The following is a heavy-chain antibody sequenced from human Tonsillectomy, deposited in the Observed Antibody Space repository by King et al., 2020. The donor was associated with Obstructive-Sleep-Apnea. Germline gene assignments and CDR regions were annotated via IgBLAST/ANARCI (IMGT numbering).Heavy chain of an antibody. Sequence: QLVQSGGGVVQPGRSLRLSCAASGFTFSTYAMHWVRQAPGKGLEWVVIMSYDGSNKYYADSVKGRFTISRDNSKNTLYLQMNSLRTEDTAVYYCARDASYDSSGYYYGYFDYWGQGTLVTVSS. CDR2: MSYDGSNK. D-gene: IGHD3-22*01. J-gene: IGHJ4*02. CDR3: ARDASYDSSGYYYGYFDY. V-gene: IGHV3-30-3*01. CDR1: GFTFSTYA.